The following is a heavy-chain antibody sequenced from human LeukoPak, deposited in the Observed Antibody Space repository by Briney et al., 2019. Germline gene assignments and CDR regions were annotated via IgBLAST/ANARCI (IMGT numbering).Heavy chain of an antibody. CDR2: INPNSGGT. V-gene: IGHV1-2*06. Sequence: GASVKVSCKASGYTFTDFYMHWVRQAPGQGLEWMGRINPNSGGTNYAQKFQGRVTMTRDTSISTAFMELSGLRSDDTAVYYCARDRGDYYRSGSHYIPWGQGTLVTVS. D-gene: IGHD3-10*01. J-gene: IGHJ5*02. CDR1: GYTFTDFY. CDR3: ARDRGDYYRSGSHYIP.